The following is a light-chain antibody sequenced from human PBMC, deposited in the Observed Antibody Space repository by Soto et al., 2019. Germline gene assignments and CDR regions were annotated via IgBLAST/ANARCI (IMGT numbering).Light chain of an antibody. Sequence: IVLSQSPRTLSLSQGERATLSCRASQSVSSSYLAWYQQKPGQAPRLLIYGASSRATGIPDRFSGSGSGTDFTLTISRLEPEDFAVYYCQQYGSSLITFGQGTRLEI. CDR2: GAS. J-gene: IGKJ5*01. CDR3: QQYGSSLIT. CDR1: QSVSSSY. V-gene: IGKV3-20*01.